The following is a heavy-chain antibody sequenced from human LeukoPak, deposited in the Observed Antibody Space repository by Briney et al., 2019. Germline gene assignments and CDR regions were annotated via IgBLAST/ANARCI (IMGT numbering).Heavy chain of an antibody. CDR2: ISSSGTTI. Sequence: GGSLRLSCAASGYTFSSYEMNWVRQAPGKGLEWVSYISSSGTTIYYADSVKGRFAISRDNAKNSLYLQMNSLRAEDTAVYYCARVGAVVAATGNLWFGPWGQGTLVTVSS. V-gene: IGHV3-48*03. CDR3: ARVGAVVAATGNLWFGP. CDR1: GYTFSSYE. J-gene: IGHJ5*02. D-gene: IGHD2-15*01.